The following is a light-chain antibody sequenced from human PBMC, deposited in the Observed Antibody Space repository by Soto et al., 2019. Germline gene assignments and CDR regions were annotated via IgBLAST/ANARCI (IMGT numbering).Light chain of an antibody. V-gene: IGKV3-20*01. CDR1: QSVNSN. Sequence: IVLTQSPDPLSLAPGETATLSCRASQSVNSNLGWYQQKAGQAPRLLIYGTSTRATGIPARFSGSGSGTDFTLTISRLEPEDFAVYYCQQYGSSGTFGQGTKVDI. CDR2: GTS. CDR3: QQYGSSGT. J-gene: IGKJ1*01.